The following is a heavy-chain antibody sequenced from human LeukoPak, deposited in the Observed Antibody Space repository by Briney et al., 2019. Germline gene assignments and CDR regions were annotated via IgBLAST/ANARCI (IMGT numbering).Heavy chain of an antibody. CDR3: ARVGCGSSSCPGLYYNGMDV. CDR1: GYTFTSYA. CDR2: ITAGNVNT. J-gene: IGHJ6*02. Sequence: GASVKVSCKASGYTFTSYAVHWVRQAPEQRLERMGWITAGNVNTEYSQKFQGRVTITRDTSASTAYMELSSLRSEDTAVYYCARVGCGSSSCPGLYYNGMDVWGQGTTVTVSS. V-gene: IGHV1-3*01. D-gene: IGHD2-2*01.